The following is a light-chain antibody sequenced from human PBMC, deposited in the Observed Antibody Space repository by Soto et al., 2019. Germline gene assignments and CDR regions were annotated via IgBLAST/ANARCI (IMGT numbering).Light chain of an antibody. V-gene: IGKV3-15*01. CDR2: GAS. J-gene: IGKJ5*01. Sequence: RGEMATLSCMASQSLRSGDLACYQQIPGQAPRLLIYGASTRATGLPARFSGSGSGTEFTLIISSLQSEDSAVYYCQQYDNWPITFGQGTRLEIK. CDR1: QSLRSGD. CDR3: QQYDNWPIT.